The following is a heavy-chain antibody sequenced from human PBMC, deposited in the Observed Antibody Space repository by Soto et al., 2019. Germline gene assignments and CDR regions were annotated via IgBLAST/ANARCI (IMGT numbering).Heavy chain of an antibody. CDR1: GGSISSYY. D-gene: IGHD6-13*01. CDR3: ARVVYSSSWDAYYYYGMDV. V-gene: IGHV4-59*01. Sequence: SETLSLTSTVSGGSISSYYWSWIRQPPGEGLEWIGYIYYSGSTIYNPSLKSRVTISVDTSKNQFSLKLSSVTAADTAVYYCARVVYSSSWDAYYYYGMDVWGQGTTVTVS. J-gene: IGHJ6*02. CDR2: IYYSGST.